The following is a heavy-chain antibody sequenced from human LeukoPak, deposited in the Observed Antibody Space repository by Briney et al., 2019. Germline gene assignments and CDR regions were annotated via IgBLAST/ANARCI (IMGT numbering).Heavy chain of an antibody. D-gene: IGHD6-6*01. V-gene: IGHV4-59*11. CDR3: ARGFRGSSDAFDI. J-gene: IGHJ3*02. CDR2: VYDSGYT. Sequence: PSETLSLTCSVSGGSLSRHYWSWIRQPPGKGLEWIGYVYDSGYTGFHPSLTGRVAISEDTSRNQFSLSLRSVTAADTALYYCARGFRGSSDAFDIWGQGTVVTVSS. CDR1: GGSLSRHY.